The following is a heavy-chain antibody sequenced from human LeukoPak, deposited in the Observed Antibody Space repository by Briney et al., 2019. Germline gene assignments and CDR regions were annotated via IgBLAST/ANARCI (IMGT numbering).Heavy chain of an antibody. D-gene: IGHD1-14*01. V-gene: IGHV3-7*01. Sequence: PGGSLRLSCVASGFRFGTYWMTWVRRAPGKGMEWVAHIKEDGTEKHYADSVKGRFTISRDNAKNSVFLQMNSLRAEDTAVYYCARDNRNVDYWGQGTLVTVSS. CDR2: IKEDGTEK. CDR3: ARDNRNVDY. J-gene: IGHJ4*02. CDR1: GFRFGTYW.